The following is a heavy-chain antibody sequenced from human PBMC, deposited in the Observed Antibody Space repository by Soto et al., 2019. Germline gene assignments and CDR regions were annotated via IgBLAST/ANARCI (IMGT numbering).Heavy chain of an antibody. CDR1: GYTFTGYY. CDR3: ARGPNLRTMVRGTPPSDY. CDR2: INPNSGGT. J-gene: IGHJ4*02. D-gene: IGHD3-10*01. V-gene: IGHV1-2*04. Sequence: ASVKVSCKASGYTFTGYYMHWVRQAPGQGLEWMGWINPNSGGTNYAQKFQAWVTMTRDTSISTAYMEVSRLRSDDTAVYYCARGPNLRTMVRGTPPSDYWGQAPLVTVSS.